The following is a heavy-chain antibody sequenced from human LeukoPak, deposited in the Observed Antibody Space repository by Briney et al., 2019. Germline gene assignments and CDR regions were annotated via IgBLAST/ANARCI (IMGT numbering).Heavy chain of an antibody. CDR3: ARELLTGYYAPGAFDI. CDR1: GFTVSSNY. D-gene: IGHD3-9*01. CDR2: IYSGGST. V-gene: IGHV3-66*01. Sequence: GGSLRLSCAASGFTVSSNYMSWVRQAPGKGLEWVSVIYSGGSTYYADSVKGRFTISRDNSKNTLYLQMNSLRAEDTAVYYCARELLTGYYAPGAFDIWGQGTMVTVSS. J-gene: IGHJ3*02.